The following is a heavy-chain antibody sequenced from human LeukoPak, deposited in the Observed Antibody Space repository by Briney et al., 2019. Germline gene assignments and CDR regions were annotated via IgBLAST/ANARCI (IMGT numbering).Heavy chain of an antibody. CDR1: GFTFSSYW. D-gene: IGHD2-15*01. CDR3: ASFDGYCSGASCYSRGYFDY. J-gene: IGHJ4*02. V-gene: IGHV3-7*01. CDR2: IKQGGSEK. Sequence: GGSLRLSCAASGFTFSSYWMSWVRQAPGKGLEWVANIKQGGSEKNYVDSVKGRFTISRDNAKNSLYLQMNSLRVEDTAVYYCASFDGYCSGASCYSRGYFDYWGQGTLVTVSS.